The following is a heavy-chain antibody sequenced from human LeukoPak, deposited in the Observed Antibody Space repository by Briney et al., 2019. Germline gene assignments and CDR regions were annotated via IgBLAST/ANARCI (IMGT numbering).Heavy chain of an antibody. CDR1: GFMFDDYT. D-gene: IGHD3-10*02. Sequence: GGSLRLSCAASGFMFDDYTIHWVRQAPGKGLEWVSLISWDGGSTYYADSVKGRFTISRDNAKNSLYLQMNSLRAEDTAVYYCAELGITMIGGVWGKGTTVTISS. CDR2: ISWDGGST. J-gene: IGHJ6*04. CDR3: AELGITMIGGV. V-gene: IGHV3-43*01.